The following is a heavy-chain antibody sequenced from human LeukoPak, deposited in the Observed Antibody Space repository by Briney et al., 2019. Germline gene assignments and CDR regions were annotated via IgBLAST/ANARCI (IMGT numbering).Heavy chain of an antibody. Sequence: GASVKVSCKASGYTFTSYAMHWVRQAPGQGLEWMGWISAYNGNTNYAQKLQGRVTMTTDTSTSTAYMELRSLRSDDTAVYYCAISSGPPYGFWDVWGQGTTVTVSS. D-gene: IGHD6-19*01. J-gene: IGHJ6*02. CDR3: AISSGPPYGFWDV. V-gene: IGHV1-18*01. CDR1: GYTFTSYA. CDR2: ISAYNGNT.